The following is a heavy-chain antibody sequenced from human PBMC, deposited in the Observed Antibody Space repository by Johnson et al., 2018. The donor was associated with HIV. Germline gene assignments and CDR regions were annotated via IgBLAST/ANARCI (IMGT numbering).Heavy chain of an antibody. CDR1: GFTFSSYA. Sequence: QVQLVESGGGVVQPGGSLRLSCAASGFTFSSYAMHWVRQAPGKGLEWVAVISYDGSNKYYADSVKGRFTISRDSSKNTLYLQMNSLRAGDTAVYYCARPRPRSAFDIWGQGTMVTVSS. CDR2: ISYDGSNK. D-gene: IGHD6-6*01. J-gene: IGHJ3*02. V-gene: IGHV3-30-3*01. CDR3: ARPRPRSAFDI.